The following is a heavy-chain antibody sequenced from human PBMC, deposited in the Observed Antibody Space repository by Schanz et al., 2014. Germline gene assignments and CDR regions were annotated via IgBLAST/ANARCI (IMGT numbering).Heavy chain of an antibody. CDR1: GFIFRSFG. V-gene: IGHV3-NL1*01. Sequence: QGQLVESGGGVVQPGKSLRLSCATSGFIFRSFGIHWVRQAPGKGLEWVSVIGVDGTTTYYADSVKGRFTISRDNSKNTLYLQMNSLRPEDTAVYYCAKYRGYYRVSGSYRELEYWGQGTLVTVSS. CDR3: AKYRGYYRVSGSYRELEY. J-gene: IGHJ4*02. D-gene: IGHD3-10*01. CDR2: IGVDGTTT.